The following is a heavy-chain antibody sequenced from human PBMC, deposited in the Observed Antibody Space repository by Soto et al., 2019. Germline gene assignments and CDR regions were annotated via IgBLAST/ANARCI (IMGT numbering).Heavy chain of an antibody. CDR3: AKQKGPSPHYYGMDV. Sequence: PGGSLRLSCAASGFTFSSYAMSWVRQAPGKGLEWVSAISGSGGSTYYADSVKGRFTISRDNSKNTLYLQMNSLRAEDTAVYYCAKQKGPSPHYYGMDVWGQGTTVTVSS. CDR1: GFTFSSYA. V-gene: IGHV3-23*01. J-gene: IGHJ6*02. CDR2: ISGSGGST.